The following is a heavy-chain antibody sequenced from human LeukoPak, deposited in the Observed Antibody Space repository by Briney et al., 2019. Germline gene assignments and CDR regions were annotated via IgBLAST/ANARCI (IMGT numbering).Heavy chain of an antibody. CDR1: GYTFTSYD. CDR3: ARGGAVAGTLNWFDP. Sequence: ASVKVSCKASGYTFTSYDINWVRQATGQGLEWMGWMNPNSGNTGYAQKFQGRVTMSRNTSISTAYMELSNLRSEDTAVYYCARGGAVAGTLNWFDPWGQGTLVTASS. D-gene: IGHD6-19*01. J-gene: IGHJ5*02. V-gene: IGHV1-8*01. CDR2: MNPNSGNT.